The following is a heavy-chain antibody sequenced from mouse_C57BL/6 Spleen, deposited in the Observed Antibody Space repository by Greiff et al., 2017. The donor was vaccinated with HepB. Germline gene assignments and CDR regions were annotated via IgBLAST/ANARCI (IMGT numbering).Heavy chain of an antibody. CDR1: GYTFTSYW. Sequence: QVQLQQPGAELVKPGASVKLSCKASGYTFTSYWMHWVKQRPGQGLEWIGMIHPNSGSTNYNEKFKSKATLTVDKSSSTAYMQLSSLTSEDSAVYYCATPYSSSSSPWFAYWGQTTLVTVSA. D-gene: IGHD1-1*01. V-gene: IGHV1-64*01. J-gene: IGHJ3*01. CDR3: ATPYSSSSSPWFAY. CDR2: IHPNSGST.